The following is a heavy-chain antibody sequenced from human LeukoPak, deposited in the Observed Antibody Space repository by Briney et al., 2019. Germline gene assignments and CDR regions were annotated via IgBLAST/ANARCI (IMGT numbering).Heavy chain of an antibody. J-gene: IGHJ6*04. CDR1: GGTFSSYA. D-gene: IGHD3-10*01. Sequence: ASVKVSCKASGGTFSSYAISWVRQAPGQGLEWMGGIIPIFGTANYAQKFQGRVTITAGKSTSTAYMELSSLRSEDTAVYYCARVEITMVRDGSYYYYGMDVWGKGTTVTVSS. V-gene: IGHV1-69*06. CDR2: IIPIFGTA. CDR3: ARVEITMVRDGSYYYYGMDV.